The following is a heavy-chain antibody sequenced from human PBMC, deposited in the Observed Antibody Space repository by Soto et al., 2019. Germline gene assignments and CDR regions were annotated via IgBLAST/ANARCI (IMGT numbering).Heavy chain of an antibody. CDR3: ARTYYDILTGYYLIYYYYYYMDV. CDR2: IKQDGSEK. D-gene: IGHD3-9*01. J-gene: IGHJ6*03. V-gene: IGHV3-7*01. CDR1: GFTFSSYW. Sequence: GGSLRLSWAASGFTFSSYWMSWVRQAPGKGLEWVANIKQDGSEKYYVDSVKGRFTISRDNAKNSLYLQMNSLRAEDTAVYYCARTYYDILTGYYLIYYYYYYMDVWGKGTTVTVSS.